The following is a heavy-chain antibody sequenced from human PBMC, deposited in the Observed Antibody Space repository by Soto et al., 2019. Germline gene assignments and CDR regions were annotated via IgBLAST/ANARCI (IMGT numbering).Heavy chain of an antibody. J-gene: IGHJ3*02. D-gene: IGHD1-7*01. V-gene: IGHV4-31*03. CDR3: ARDLKGENSWNYGDAFDI. Sequence: SETLSLTCTVSGGSISSGGYYWSWIRQHPGKGLEWIGYIYYSGSTYYNPSLKSRVTISVDTSKNQFSLKLSSVTAADTAVYYCARDLKGENSWNYGDAFDIWGQGTMVTVSS. CDR1: GGSISSGGYY. CDR2: IYYSGST.